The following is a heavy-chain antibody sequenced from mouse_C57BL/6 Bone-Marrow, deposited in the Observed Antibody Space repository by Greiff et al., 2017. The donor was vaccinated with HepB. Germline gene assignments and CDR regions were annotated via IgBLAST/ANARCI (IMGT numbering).Heavy chain of an antibody. J-gene: IGHJ3*01. CDR3: TDYSNYSWFAY. D-gene: IGHD2-5*01. Sequence: QVHVKQSGAELVRPGASVTLSCKASGYTFTDYEMHWVKQTPVHGLEWIGAIDPETGGTAYNQKFKGKAILTADKSSSTAYMELRSLTSEDSAVYYCTDYSNYSWFAYWGQGTLVTVSA. CDR2: IDPETGGT. V-gene: IGHV1-15*01. CDR1: GYTFTDYE.